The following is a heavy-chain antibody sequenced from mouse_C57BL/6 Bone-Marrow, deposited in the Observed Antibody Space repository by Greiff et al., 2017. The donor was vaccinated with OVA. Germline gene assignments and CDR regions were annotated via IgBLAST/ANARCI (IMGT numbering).Heavy chain of an antibody. Sequence: EVQGVESGGGLVKPGGSLKLSCAASGFTFSSYTMSWVRQTPEKRLEWVATISGGGGNTYYPDSVKGRFTISRDNAKNTLYLQMSSLRSEDTALYYCARRHYYGSSPYAMDYWGQGTSVTVSS. CDR1: GFTFSSYT. CDR2: ISGGGGNT. J-gene: IGHJ4*01. D-gene: IGHD1-1*01. V-gene: IGHV5-9*01. CDR3: ARRHYYGSSPYAMDY.